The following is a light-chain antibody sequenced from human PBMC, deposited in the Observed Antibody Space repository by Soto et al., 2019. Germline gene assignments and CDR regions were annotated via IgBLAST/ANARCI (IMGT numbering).Light chain of an antibody. CDR2: GNS. CDR3: QSYDSSLSGVV. Sequence: QSVLTQPPSVSGAPGQRVTISCTGSSSNIGAGYDVHWYQQLPGTAPKLLIYGNSNRLSGVPDRFSGSKSGTSASLAITGLQAEDEADYYCQSYDSSLSGVVFGGGTKLTV. CDR1: SSNIGAGYD. J-gene: IGLJ2*01. V-gene: IGLV1-40*01.